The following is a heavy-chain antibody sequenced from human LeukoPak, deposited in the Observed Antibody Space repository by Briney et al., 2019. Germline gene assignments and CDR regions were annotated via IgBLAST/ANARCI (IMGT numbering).Heavy chain of an antibody. V-gene: IGHV3-48*03. D-gene: IGHD3-10*02. CDR1: GFSFSRYA. J-gene: IGHJ6*04. CDR2: ISGSGSTI. Sequence: PGGSLRLSCAASGFSFSRYAMSWVRQAPGKGLEWVSVISGSGSTIYYADSVKGRFTISRDNAKNSLYLQMNSLRAEDTAVYYCAELGITMIGGVWGKGTTVTISS. CDR3: AELGITMIGGV.